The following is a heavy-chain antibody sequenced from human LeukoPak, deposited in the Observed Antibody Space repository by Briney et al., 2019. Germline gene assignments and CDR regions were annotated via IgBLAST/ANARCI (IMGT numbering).Heavy chain of an antibody. J-gene: IGHJ2*01. V-gene: IGHV4-59*01. CDR1: GGSISSYY. CDR3: ARDRPYCSSTSCYQHWYFDL. D-gene: IGHD2-2*01. CDR2: IYYSGST. Sequence: PSETLSLTCTVSGGSISSYYWSWIRQPPGKGLEWIGYIYYSGSTNYNPSLKSRVTISVDTSKNQFSLKLSSVTAADTAVYYCARDRPYCSSTSCYQHWYFDLWGRGTLVTVSS.